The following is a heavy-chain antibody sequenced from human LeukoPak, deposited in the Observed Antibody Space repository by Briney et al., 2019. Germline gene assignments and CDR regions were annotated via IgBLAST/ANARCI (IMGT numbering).Heavy chain of an antibody. V-gene: IGHV3-43D*03. D-gene: IGHD3-22*01. Sequence: PGGSLRLSCAASGFTFDDYAMRWVRQAPGKGLEWVSLISWDGGSTYYADSVKGRFTISRDNSKNSLYLQMNSLRAEDTALYYCAKDTTPLAALYDSSGPFDYWGQGTLVTVSS. CDR1: GFTFDDYA. CDR2: ISWDGGST. CDR3: AKDTTPLAALYDSSGPFDY. J-gene: IGHJ4*02.